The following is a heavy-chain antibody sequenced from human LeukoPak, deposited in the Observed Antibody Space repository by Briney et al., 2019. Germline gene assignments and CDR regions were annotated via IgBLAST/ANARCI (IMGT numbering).Heavy chain of an antibody. D-gene: IGHD3-22*01. Sequence: GGSLRLSCAASGFTFSSYEMNWVRQAPGKGLEWVSYISSSGSTIYYAGPVKGRFTISRDNAKNSLYLQMNSLRAEDTAVYYCARDGTYVSRGYYDYWGQGTLVTVSS. J-gene: IGHJ4*02. CDR2: ISSSGSTI. CDR1: GFTFSSYE. CDR3: ARDGTYVSRGYYDY. V-gene: IGHV3-48*03.